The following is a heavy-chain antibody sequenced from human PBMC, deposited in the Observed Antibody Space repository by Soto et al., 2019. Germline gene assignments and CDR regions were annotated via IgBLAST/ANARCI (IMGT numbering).Heavy chain of an antibody. Sequence: SVKVSCKASGGTFSSYTISWVRQAPGQGLEWMGRIIPILGIANYAQKFQGRVTITADKSTSTAYMELSSLRSEDTAVYYCAREGVGLLWFGELFKTAYYFDYWG. D-gene: IGHD3-10*01. J-gene: IGHJ4*01. CDR2: IIPILGIA. CDR3: AREGVGLLWFGELFKTAYYFDY. CDR1: GGTFSSYT. V-gene: IGHV1-69*04.